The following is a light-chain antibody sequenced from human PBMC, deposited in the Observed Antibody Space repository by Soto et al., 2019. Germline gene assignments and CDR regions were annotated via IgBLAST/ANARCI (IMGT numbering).Light chain of an antibody. CDR2: ANN. Sequence: QSVLTQPPSVSGAPGQRITISCTGSSSNIGSRYEVQWYQQLPGTAPKLLIYANNDRPSGVPDRFSGSKSGNTASLTVSGLQAEDEADYYCSSYAGTNNVVFGGGTKVTVL. V-gene: IGLV1-40*01. CDR1: SSNIGSRYE. CDR3: SSYAGTNNVV. J-gene: IGLJ2*01.